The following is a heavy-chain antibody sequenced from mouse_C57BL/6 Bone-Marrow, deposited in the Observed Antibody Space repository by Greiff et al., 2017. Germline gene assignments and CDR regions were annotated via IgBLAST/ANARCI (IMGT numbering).Heavy chain of an antibody. D-gene: IGHD1-1*01. CDR2: IDPSDSYT. V-gene: IGHV1-69*01. J-gene: IGHJ1*03. CDR3: AREGYYGSSYPFNWYFDV. CDR1: GYTFTSYW. Sequence: QVQLQQPGAELVMPGASVKLSCKASGYTFTSYWMHWVKQRPGQGLEWIGEIDPSDSYTNYNQKFKGKSTLTVDKSSSTAYMQLSSLTSEDSAVYYCAREGYYGSSYPFNWYFDVWGTGTTVTVSS.